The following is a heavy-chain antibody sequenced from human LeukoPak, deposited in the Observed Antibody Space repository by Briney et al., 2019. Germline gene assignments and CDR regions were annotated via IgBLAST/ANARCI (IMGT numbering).Heavy chain of an antibody. D-gene: IGHD3-22*01. J-gene: IGHJ3*02. V-gene: IGHV4-59*01. Sequence: SETLSLTCTVSGGSISSYYWSWVRQPPGKGLEWIGYVSYSGSTDYNPSLKSRVIISIDTSKNQFSLRLSSVTAADTAVYYCAREGYDSNGYPFFDIWGQGTMVTASS. CDR2: VSYSGST. CDR3: AREGYDSNGYPFFDI. CDR1: GGSISSYY.